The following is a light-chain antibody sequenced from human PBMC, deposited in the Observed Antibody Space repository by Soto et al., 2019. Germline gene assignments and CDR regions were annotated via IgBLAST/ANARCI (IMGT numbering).Light chain of an antibody. CDR1: SNDVGGYNY. J-gene: IGLJ2*01. CDR2: DVS. Sequence: QSVLTQPASVSGSPGQSITISCTGTSNDVGGYNYVSWYQQYAGKVPKLIIFDVSNRPSGVSNRFSGSKSGNTASLTISGLQAEDEADYYCSSFTSSTTLVVFGGGTKVTVL. CDR3: SSFTSSTTLVV. V-gene: IGLV2-14*01.